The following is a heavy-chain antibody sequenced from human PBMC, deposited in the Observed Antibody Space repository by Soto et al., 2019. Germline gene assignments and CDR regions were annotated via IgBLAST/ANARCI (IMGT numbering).Heavy chain of an antibody. J-gene: IGHJ6*02. CDR2: INPNSGGT. V-gene: IGHV1-2*02. Sequence: QVQLVQSGAELKKPGASVKVSCKASGFTFSAYYIYWVRQAPGHGLEWIGWINPNSGGTNNAQKFQGRVTMTRDKSTSTVYMELSALIPDDTAVYYCARSLLDEYSSSWRSAYYGMDVWGQGTTVTVSS. CDR1: GFTFSAYY. CDR3: ARSLLDEYSSSWRSAYYGMDV. D-gene: IGHD6-13*01.